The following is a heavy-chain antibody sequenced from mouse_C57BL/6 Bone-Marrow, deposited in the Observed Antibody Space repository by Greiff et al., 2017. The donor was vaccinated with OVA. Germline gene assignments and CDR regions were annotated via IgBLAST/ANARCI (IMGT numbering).Heavy chain of an antibody. CDR2: IWSGGST. CDR1: GFSLTSYG. D-gene: IGHD2-9*01. Sequence: QVQLQQSGPGLVQPSQSLSITCTVSGFSLTSYGVHWVRQSPGKGLEWLGGIWSGGSTDYNAAFISRLSISKANSKSQVFFKMNSLQADDTAIYYCAKNRASYDGYHSWFAYWGQGTLVTVSA. V-gene: IGHV2-2*01. J-gene: IGHJ3*01. CDR3: AKNRASYDGYHSWFAY.